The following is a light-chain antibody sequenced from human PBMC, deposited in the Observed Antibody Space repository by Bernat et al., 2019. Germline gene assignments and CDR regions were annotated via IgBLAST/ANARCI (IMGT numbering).Light chain of an antibody. J-gene: IGLJ3*02. CDR2: RNN. Sequence: QAGLTQPPSVSKGLRQTATLTCTGNSNNVGNQGSSWLQQHQGHPPKLLSYRNNNRPSGISERFSASRSGNTASLTITGLQPEDEADYYCSAWDTSLRGWVFGGGTKLTVL. CDR1: SNNVGNQG. V-gene: IGLV10-54*04. CDR3: SAWDTSLRGWV.